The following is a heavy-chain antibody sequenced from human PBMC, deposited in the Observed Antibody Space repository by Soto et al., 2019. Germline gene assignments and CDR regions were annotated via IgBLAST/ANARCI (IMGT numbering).Heavy chain of an antibody. CDR1: GFTLSRHT. CDR2: IGSRTSDI. D-gene: IGHD3-22*01. CDR3: VRDYYDKSGYPNTFDM. Sequence: GGSLRLPCAASGFTLSRHTMNWVRQAPGKGLEWVSFIGSRTSDIYYADSVKGRFTISRDNAKNSLYLDLTRLRAEDTAVYFCVRDYYDKSGYPNTFDMWGQGTMVTVSS. V-gene: IGHV3-21*01. J-gene: IGHJ3*02.